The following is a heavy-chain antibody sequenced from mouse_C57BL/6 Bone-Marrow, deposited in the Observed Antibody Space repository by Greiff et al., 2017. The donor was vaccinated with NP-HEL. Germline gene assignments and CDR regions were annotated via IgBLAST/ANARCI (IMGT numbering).Heavy chain of an antibody. CDR1: GYTFTSYW. Sequence: VQLQQSGAELAKPGASVKLSCKASGYTFTSYWMHWVKQRPGQGLEWIGYINPSSGYTKYNQKFKDKATLTADKSSSTAYMQLSSLTYEDSAVYYCARGSRSDYYAMDYWGQGTSVTVSS. CDR3: ARGSRSDYYAMDY. J-gene: IGHJ4*01. CDR2: INPSSGYT. V-gene: IGHV1-7*01. D-gene: IGHD1-1*01.